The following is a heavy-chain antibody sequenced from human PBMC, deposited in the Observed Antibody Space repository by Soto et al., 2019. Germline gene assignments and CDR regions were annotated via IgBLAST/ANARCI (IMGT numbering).Heavy chain of an antibody. Sequence: GASVKVSCKASGYTFTDFYIHWARQAPGQGLEWMGWISPNSGAATSAQKFQGRVTMTRDTSISTAFMELTSLRSDDTAFYYCARVMDDWNSVRFDPWGQGTLVTVSS. CDR2: ISPNSGAA. V-gene: IGHV1-2*02. CDR3: ARVMDDWNSVRFDP. D-gene: IGHD1-7*01. CDR1: GYTFTDFY. J-gene: IGHJ5*02.